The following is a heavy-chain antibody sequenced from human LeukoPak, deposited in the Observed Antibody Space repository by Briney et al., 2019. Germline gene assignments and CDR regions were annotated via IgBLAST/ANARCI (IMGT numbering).Heavy chain of an antibody. CDR1: GGSISSWY. J-gene: IGHJ6*03. V-gene: IGHV4-4*07. CDR2: ISTSGSP. CDR3: ARGHYYHYYMDV. Sequence: PSETLSLTCTVSGGSISSWYWSWIRQPAGKGLEWIGRISTSGSPNYNPSLKSRVTISADTSKSQFSLRVTSVTAADTAVYYCARGHYYHYYMDVWGKGATVTISS.